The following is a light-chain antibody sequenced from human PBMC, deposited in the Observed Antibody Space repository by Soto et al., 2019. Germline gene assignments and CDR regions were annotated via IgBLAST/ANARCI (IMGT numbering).Light chain of an antibody. Sequence: DIVMTQSPDSLAVSLGERATINCKSSQSILYNSNNKTYLTWYQQKPGQPPKLLIYWASTRESGVPDRFSGRGSGTDFTLPLSPLPAEDGAVYFCHQYYCRPQAFGPGTKVEIK. CDR3: HQYYCRPQA. J-gene: IGKJ1*01. CDR2: WAS. V-gene: IGKV4-1*01. CDR1: QSILYNSNNKTY.